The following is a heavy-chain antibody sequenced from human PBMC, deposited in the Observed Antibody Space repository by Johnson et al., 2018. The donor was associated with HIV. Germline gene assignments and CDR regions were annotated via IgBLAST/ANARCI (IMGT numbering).Heavy chain of an antibody. J-gene: IGHJ3*02. CDR1: GFTVSTSY. CDR2: IYSGGST. V-gene: IGHV3-53*01. Sequence: VQLVESGGGLVQPGGSLRLSCAVSGFTVSTSYMTWVRQAPGKGLDWVSVIYSGGSTYYADSVKGRFIISRDNSKNTLYLQMNSLRVEDTAVYYCARDGPYSLSPRDAFEIWGQGTMVTVSS. D-gene: IGHD2-21*01. CDR3: ARDGPYSLSPRDAFEI.